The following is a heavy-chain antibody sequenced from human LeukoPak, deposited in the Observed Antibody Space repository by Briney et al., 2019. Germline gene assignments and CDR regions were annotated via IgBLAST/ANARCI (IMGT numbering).Heavy chain of an antibody. V-gene: IGHV4-30-2*01. J-gene: IGHJ3*02. CDR1: GGSISSGGYS. CDR3: ARVYGGNFGDGAFDI. D-gene: IGHD4-23*01. CDR2: IYHSGST. Sequence: SETLSLTCAVSGGSISSGGYSWSWIRQPPGKGLEWIGYIYHSGSTYYNPSLKSRVTISVDRSKNQFSLKLSSVTAADTAVYYCARVYGGNFGDGAFDIWGQGTMVTVSS.